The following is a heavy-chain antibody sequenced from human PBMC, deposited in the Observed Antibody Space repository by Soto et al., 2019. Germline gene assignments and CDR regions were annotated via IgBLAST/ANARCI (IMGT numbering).Heavy chain of an antibody. J-gene: IGHJ6*02. CDR3: AKLPYYYDSSGYASYYYYYGMDV. Sequence: GSLRLSCAASGFTFSSYAMSWVRQAPGKGLEWVSAISGSGGSTYYADSVKGRFTISRDNSKNTLYLQMNSLRAEDTAVYYCAKLPYYYDSSGYASYYYYYGMDVWGQGTTVTVSS. D-gene: IGHD3-22*01. V-gene: IGHV3-23*01. CDR2: ISGSGGST. CDR1: GFTFSSYA.